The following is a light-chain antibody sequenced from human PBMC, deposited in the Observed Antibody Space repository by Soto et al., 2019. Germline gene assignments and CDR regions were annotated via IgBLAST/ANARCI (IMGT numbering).Light chain of an antibody. CDR3: CSYADSSTLYV. CDR1: SSDVGSYNL. V-gene: IGLV2-23*01. CDR2: EGS. Sequence: QSVLTQPASVSGSPGQSITISCTGTSSDVGSYNLVSWYQQHPGKAPKLMIYEGSKRPSGVSNRFSGSKSGNTASLTISGLQAEDEADYYCCSYADSSTLYVFGTGTKVTDL. J-gene: IGLJ1*01.